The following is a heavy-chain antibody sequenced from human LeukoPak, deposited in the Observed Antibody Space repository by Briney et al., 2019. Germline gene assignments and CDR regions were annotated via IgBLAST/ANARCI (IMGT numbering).Heavy chain of an antibody. J-gene: IGHJ6*02. CDR2: ISSSGSTI. D-gene: IGHD3-22*01. V-gene: IGHV3-48*03. Sequence: GGSLRLSCAASGFTFSSYEMNWVRQAPGKGLEWVSYISSSGSTIYYADSVKGRLTISRDNAKNSLYLQMNSLRAEDTAVYYCASQGDSSGYYYYYGMDVWGQGTTVTVSS. CDR1: GFTFSSYE. CDR3: ASQGDSSGYYYYYGMDV.